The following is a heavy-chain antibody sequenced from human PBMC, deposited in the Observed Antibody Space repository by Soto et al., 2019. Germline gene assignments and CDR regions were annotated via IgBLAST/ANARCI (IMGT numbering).Heavy chain of an antibody. V-gene: IGHV3-30*03. CDR2: ISYDGGLQ. Sequence: QAQLVESGGGVVQPGRSLRLSCAASGFTFSSYGMHWVRQAPGTGLEWVAVISYDGGLQHYADSVKGRFTISRDNCKNMVLLEMNSLKAENTAVYYCVSDRGYGHASVPYSCGQGTLVSVSS. D-gene: IGHD5-18*01. J-gene: IGHJ4*02. CDR3: VSDRGYGHASVPYS. CDR1: GFTFSSYG.